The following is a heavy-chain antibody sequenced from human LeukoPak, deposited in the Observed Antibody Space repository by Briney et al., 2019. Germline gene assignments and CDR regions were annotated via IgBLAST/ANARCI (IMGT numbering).Heavy chain of an antibody. V-gene: IGHV1-69*04. J-gene: IGHJ3*02. D-gene: IGHD4-23*01. CDR3: ARDADYGGNSGAFDI. CDR2: IIPILGIA. Sequence: SVKVSCKASGGTFSSYAISWVRQAPGQGLEWMGRIIPILGIANYAQKFQGRVTITRDTSASTADMELSSLRSEDTAVYYCARDADYGGNSGAFDIWGQGTMVTVSS. CDR1: GGTFSSYA.